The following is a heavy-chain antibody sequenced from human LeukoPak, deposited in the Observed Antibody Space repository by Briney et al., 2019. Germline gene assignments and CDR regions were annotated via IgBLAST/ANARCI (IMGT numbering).Heavy chain of an antibody. CDR3: ARLFYYDSSGYPDY. CDR2: INHSGST. J-gene: IGHJ4*02. CDR1: GGSFSGYY. V-gene: IGHV4-34*01. Sequence: SETLSLTCAVYGGSFSGYYWSWIRQPPGKGLEWIGEINHSGSTNYNPPLKSRVTISVDTSKNQFSLNLSSVTAADTAVYYCARLFYYDSSGYPDYWGQGTLLTVSS. D-gene: IGHD3-22*01.